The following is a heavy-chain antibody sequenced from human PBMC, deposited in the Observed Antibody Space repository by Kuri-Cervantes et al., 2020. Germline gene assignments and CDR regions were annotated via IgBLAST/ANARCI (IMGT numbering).Heavy chain of an antibody. V-gene: IGHV3-23*01. CDR2: ISGSGGST. CDR3: ARDKVWFGELLDGAFDI. Sequence: GGSLRLSCAASGFTFSSYAMSWVRQAPGKGLEWVSAISGSGGSTYYADSVKGRFTISRDNSKNTLYLQMNGLRAEDTAVYYCARDKVWFGELLDGAFDIWGQGTMVTVSS. CDR1: GFTFSSYA. J-gene: IGHJ3*02. D-gene: IGHD3-10*01.